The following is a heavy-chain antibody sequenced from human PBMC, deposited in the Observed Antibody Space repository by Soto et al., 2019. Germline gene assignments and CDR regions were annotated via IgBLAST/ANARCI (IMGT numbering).Heavy chain of an antibody. CDR3: ARESIGYSYGYERVYYGMDV. Sequence: SETLSLTCTVSGGSISSGDYYWSWIRQPPGKGLEWIGYIYYSGSTYYNPSLKSRVTISVDTSKNQFSLKLSPVTAADTAVYYCARESIGYSYGYERVYYGMDVWGQGTTVTVSS. CDR2: IYYSGST. D-gene: IGHD5-18*01. J-gene: IGHJ6*02. V-gene: IGHV4-30-4*01. CDR1: GGSISSGDYY.